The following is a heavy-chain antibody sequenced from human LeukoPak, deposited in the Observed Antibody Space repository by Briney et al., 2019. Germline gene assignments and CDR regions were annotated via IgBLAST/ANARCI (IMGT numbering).Heavy chain of an antibody. CDR2: IWYDGSKK. Sequence: GGSLRLSCVASGFTFSSYGMHWVRQTPGKGLEWVAVIWYDGSKKYSADSLKGRFTISRDDSKSTLYLQMNSLRAEDTAVYYCGRDLGTAGSFYFDYWGQGTLVTVSS. CDR1: GFTFSSYG. CDR3: GRDLGTAGSFYFDY. J-gene: IGHJ4*02. V-gene: IGHV3-33*01. D-gene: IGHD6-19*01.